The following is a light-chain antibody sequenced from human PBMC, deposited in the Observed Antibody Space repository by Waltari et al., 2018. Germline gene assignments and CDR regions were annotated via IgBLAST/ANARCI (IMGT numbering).Light chain of an antibody. J-gene: IGKJ4*01. CDR1: QAINTY. CDR2: DAA. CDR3: LQYNSAPLT. V-gene: IGKV1-17*01. Sequence: DIQRTQPPSSLSSSVGDRVTITCRASQAINTYLNWYQQKPGKPPKRLIYDAASLQSGVPSRFSGSGSGTLFTLTISSLQPEDFATYYCLQYNSAPLTFGGGTKVEI.